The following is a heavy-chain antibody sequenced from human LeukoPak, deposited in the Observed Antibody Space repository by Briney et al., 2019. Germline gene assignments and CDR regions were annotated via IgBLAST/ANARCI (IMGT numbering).Heavy chain of an antibody. Sequence: GASVKVSCKASGYTFTSYYMHWVRQAPGQGLEWMGWISAYNGNTNYAQKLQGRVTMTTDTSTSTAYMELRSLRSDDTAVYYCARVGYGSGSYYRGYYFDYWGQGTLVTVSS. D-gene: IGHD3-10*01. V-gene: IGHV1-18*04. CDR1: GYTFTSYY. CDR3: ARVGYGSGSYYRGYYFDY. J-gene: IGHJ4*02. CDR2: ISAYNGNT.